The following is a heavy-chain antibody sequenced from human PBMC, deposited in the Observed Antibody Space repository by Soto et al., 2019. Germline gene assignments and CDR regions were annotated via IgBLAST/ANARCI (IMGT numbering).Heavy chain of an antibody. V-gene: IGHV4-30-2*01. CDR1: GGSISSGGYS. CDR3: ARLGDSSALPL. J-gene: IGHJ2*01. Sequence: QLQLQESGSGLVKPSQTLSLTCAVSGGSISSGGYSWSWIRQPPGKGLEWIGYIYHSGSTYYNPSLKSXXTXSXXRSKNQFSLKLSSVTAADTAVYYCARLGDSSALPLWGRGTLVTVSS. D-gene: IGHD3-22*01. CDR2: IYHSGST.